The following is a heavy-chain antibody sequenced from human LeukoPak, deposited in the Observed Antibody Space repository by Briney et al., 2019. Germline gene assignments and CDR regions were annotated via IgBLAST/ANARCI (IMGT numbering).Heavy chain of an antibody. D-gene: IGHD2-21*01. J-gene: IGHJ4*02. CDR1: GFTFSTYG. CDR3: ARELRCGDC. Sequence: GQSLRLSCAASGFTFSTYGMHWVRQAPGKGLEWVAVIWYDGNNKYYADSVKGRFTISRDNSKNMLYLQMNSLRAEDTAIYYCARELRCGDCWGQGTLVTVSS. CDR2: IWYDGNNK. V-gene: IGHV3-33*01.